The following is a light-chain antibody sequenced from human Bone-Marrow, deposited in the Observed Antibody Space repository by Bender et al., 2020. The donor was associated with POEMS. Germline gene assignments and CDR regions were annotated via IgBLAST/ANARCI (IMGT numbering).Light chain of an antibody. CDR3: CSSTSDNNMV. Sequence: QSALTQPPSASGSPGQSVTISCTGTSSDVGGYNFVSWYQQHPGKAPKLIISGVYYRPSGVSSRFSGSKSGNTASLTISGLLAEDEADYYCCSSTSDNNMVFGGGTKVTVL. J-gene: IGLJ2*01. V-gene: IGLV2-14*03. CDR1: SSDVGGYNF. CDR2: GVY.